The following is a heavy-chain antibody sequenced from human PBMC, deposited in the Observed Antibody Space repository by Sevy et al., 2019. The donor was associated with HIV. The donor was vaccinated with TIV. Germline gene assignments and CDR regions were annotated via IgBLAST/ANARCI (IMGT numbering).Heavy chain of an antibody. J-gene: IGHJ6*03. CDR2: IGSSGDSV. CDR3: ATPTQLSAYDPYYFYIDV. D-gene: IGHD5-12*01. V-gene: IGHV3-11*01. Sequence: GGSLRLSCAASGFIFSDYYMTWIRQAPGKGLEWVAYIGSSGDSVYYADSVKGRFTISRDNGKKLMYLQMNNLRAEDTAVYYCATPTQLSAYDPYYFYIDVWGKGTTVTVSS. CDR1: GFIFSDYY.